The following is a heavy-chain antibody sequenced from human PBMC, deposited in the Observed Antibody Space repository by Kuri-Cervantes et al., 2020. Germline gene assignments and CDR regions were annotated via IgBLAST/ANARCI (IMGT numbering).Heavy chain of an antibody. CDR3: ARDLHRYCSSTSCSRGGYYFDY. Sequence: SETLSLTSTVSGASITSYYWSWVRQPAGKGLEWIGRMYTSGSTYYNPSLKSRVTISVDKSKNQFSLKLSSVTAADTAVYYCARDLHRYCSSTSCSRGGYYFDYWGQGILVTVSS. V-gene: IGHV4-4*07. CDR2: MYTSGST. J-gene: IGHJ4*02. D-gene: IGHD2-2*01. CDR1: GASITSYY.